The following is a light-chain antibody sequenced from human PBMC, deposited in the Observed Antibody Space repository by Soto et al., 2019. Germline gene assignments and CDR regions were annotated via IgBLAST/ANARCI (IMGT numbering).Light chain of an antibody. CDR3: CSYAGSSIFVV. V-gene: IGLV2-23*01. J-gene: IGLJ2*01. CDR2: EGS. CDR1: SSDVGSYNF. Sequence: QPVLTQPASVSGSPGQSITISCTGTSSDVGSYNFVSWYQQHPGKAPKVMIYEGSKRPSGVSNRFSGSKSGNTASLTISGLQAEDEADYNCCSYAGSSIFVVFGGGTKLTVL.